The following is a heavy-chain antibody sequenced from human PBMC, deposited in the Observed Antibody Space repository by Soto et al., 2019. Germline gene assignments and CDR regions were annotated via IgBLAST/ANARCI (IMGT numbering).Heavy chain of an antibody. Sequence: QVQLVQSGAEEKKPGASVKVSCKASGYTFTSYVMHWVRQAPGQRLEWMGWINAGNGNTKYSQKFQGRVTITRDTSAITAYMELSSLRSEDTAVYYCARESYGGEFDYWGQGTLVTVSS. V-gene: IGHV1-3*05. J-gene: IGHJ4*02. CDR2: INAGNGNT. CDR1: GYTFTSYV. CDR3: ARESYGGEFDY. D-gene: IGHD4-17*01.